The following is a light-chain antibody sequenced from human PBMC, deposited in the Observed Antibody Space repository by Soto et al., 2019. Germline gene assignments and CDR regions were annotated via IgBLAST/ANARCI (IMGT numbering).Light chain of an antibody. J-gene: IGKJ4*01. CDR3: QQYNNWPLS. CDR2: GSS. Sequence: EIVMAQSPATLSVSPGERATLSCSASQSVSSTLAWYQQKPGQAPWLLIYGSSTRATGVPARFSGSGSGTEFTLAIRGLQSEDFAVYYCQQYNNWPLSFGGGTKVEI. V-gene: IGKV3-15*01. CDR1: QSVSST.